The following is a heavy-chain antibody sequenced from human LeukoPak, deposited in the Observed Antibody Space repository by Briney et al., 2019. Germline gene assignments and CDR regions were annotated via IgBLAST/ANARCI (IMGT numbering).Heavy chain of an antibody. V-gene: IGHV4-61*01. CDR1: GGSVSSSSYY. Sequence: SETLSLTCTVSGGSVSSSSYYWRWIRQPPGKGLEWIGYIYYSGSTNYNPSLKSRVTISVDTSKNQFSLNLRSVTAADTAVYYCARAGFTVTYFDYWGQGTPVTVSS. J-gene: IGHJ4*02. CDR3: ARAGFTVTYFDY. CDR2: IYYSGST. D-gene: IGHD4-17*01.